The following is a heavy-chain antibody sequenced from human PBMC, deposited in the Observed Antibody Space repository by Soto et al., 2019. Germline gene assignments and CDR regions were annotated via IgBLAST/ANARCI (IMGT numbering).Heavy chain of an antibody. CDR3: AHSLFDWLFGMGWFHP. V-gene: IGHV2-5*02. J-gene: IGHJ5*02. CDR1: GFSLSTSGVG. D-gene: IGHD3-9*01. CDR2: IYWDDDK. Sequence: QITLKESGPTLVKPTQTLTLTCTFSGFSLSTSGVGVGWIRQPPGKALEWLALIYWDDDKRYSPSLKSRLTMNKDTSKNQVVLTMTNMDPVDTATYYCAHSLFDWLFGMGWFHPSGQGTLVTVSS.